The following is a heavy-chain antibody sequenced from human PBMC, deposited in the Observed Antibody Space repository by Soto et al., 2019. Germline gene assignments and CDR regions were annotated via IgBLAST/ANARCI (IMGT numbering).Heavy chain of an antibody. V-gene: IGHV4-39*01. CDR2: IYYSGST. CDR3: ARHHPPRKLRFLEWLFGAFDP. CDR1: GGSISSSSYY. Sequence: PSETLSLTCTVSGGSISSSSYYWGWIRQPPGKGLEWIGSIYYSGSTYYNPSLKSRVTISVDTSKNQFSLKLSSATAADTAVYYCARHHPPRKLRFLEWLFGAFDPWGQGTLVTVSS. D-gene: IGHD3-3*01. J-gene: IGHJ5*02.